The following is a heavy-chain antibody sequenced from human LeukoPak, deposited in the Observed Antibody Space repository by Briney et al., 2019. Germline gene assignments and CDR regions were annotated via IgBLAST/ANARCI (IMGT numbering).Heavy chain of an antibody. CDR2: ISHSGSTI. V-gene: IGHV3-11*04. J-gene: IGHJ6*03. D-gene: IGHD4-23*01. CDR3: AKNGGKLHYYYMDV. Sequence: PGGPLRLSCAASGFTFSDYYMSWIRQAPGKGLDWISYISHSGSTIYYADSVKGRFTISRDNSKNTLYLQMNSLRAEDTAVYYCAKNGGKLHYYYMDVWGKGTTVTISS. CDR1: GFTFSDYY.